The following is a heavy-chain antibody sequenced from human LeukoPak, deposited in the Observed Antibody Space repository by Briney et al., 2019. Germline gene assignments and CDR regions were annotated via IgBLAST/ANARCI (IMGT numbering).Heavy chain of an antibody. Sequence: SVKVSCKASGGTFSSYAISWVRQAPGQGLEWMGGIIAIFGTANYAQKFQGRVTMTTDTSTSTAYMELRSLRSDDTAVYYCAREGEWCYLDYWGQGTLVTVSS. CDR1: GGTFSSYA. CDR3: AREGEWCYLDY. V-gene: IGHV1-69*05. D-gene: IGHD3-16*01. CDR2: IIAIFGTA. J-gene: IGHJ4*02.